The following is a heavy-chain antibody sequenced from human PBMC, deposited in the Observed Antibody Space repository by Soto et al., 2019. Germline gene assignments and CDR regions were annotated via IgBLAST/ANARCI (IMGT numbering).Heavy chain of an antibody. CDR1: GYSFTSYW. J-gene: IGHJ6*02. CDR3: ARLYCSGCSCYFDSYYGMDV. D-gene: IGHD2-15*01. CDR2: IDPSDSYT. V-gene: IGHV5-10-1*01. Sequence: PGESLKISCKGSGYSFTSYWISWVRQMPGKGLEWMGRIDPSDSYTNYSPSFQGHVTISADKSISTAYLQWSSLTASDTAMYYCARLYCSGCSCYFDSYYGMDVWGQGTTVTVSS.